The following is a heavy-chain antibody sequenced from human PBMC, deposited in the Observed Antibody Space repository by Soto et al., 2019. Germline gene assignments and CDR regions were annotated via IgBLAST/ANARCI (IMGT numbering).Heavy chain of an antibody. CDR3: AKDGRGSGSHYNSFGY. J-gene: IGHJ4*02. CDR1: GFTVGNNY. V-gene: IGHV3-53*01. CDR2: IYSTGTT. D-gene: IGHD3-10*01. Sequence: EVQLVESGGGLIQPGGSLKLSCAASGFTVGNNYMSWVRQAPGKVLEWVSLIYSTGTTKYADSVKGRFTVSRDNAKNTLYLQMNSLRAEDTAVYYCAKDGRGSGSHYNSFGYWGQGTLVTVSS.